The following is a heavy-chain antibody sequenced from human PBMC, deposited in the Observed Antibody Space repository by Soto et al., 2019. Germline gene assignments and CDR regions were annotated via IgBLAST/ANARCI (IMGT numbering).Heavy chain of an antibody. CDR3: ARVLGMPGYYSR. CDR1: GGSISSSNG. Sequence: SETRYLTCAFSGGSISSSNGWIWVRQPPGKGLEWIGEIYHSGSTNYNPSLKSRVTISVDKSKNQFSLKLSSVTAADTAVYYCARVLGMPGYYSRWGQGTLGTSPQ. V-gene: IGHV4-4*02. CDR2: IYHSGST. J-gene: IGHJ4*02. D-gene: IGHD3-22*01.